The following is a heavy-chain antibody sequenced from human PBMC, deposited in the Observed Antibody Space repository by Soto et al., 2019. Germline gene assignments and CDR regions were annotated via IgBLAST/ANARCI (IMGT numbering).Heavy chain of an antibody. J-gene: IGHJ5*01. V-gene: IGHV3-23*01. CDR3: AKTIMGYLWAGDS. CDR2: IGGSGTST. CDR1: GFTFNTFG. D-gene: IGHD3-22*01. Sequence: GGSLRLSCVASGFTFNTFGISWVRQAPGKGLEWVSGIGGSGTSTFYADSVKGRFTISRDNSKNTLYLQMNSLRDEDTDVYYCAKTIMGYLWAGDSWGQGTLVTVPQ.